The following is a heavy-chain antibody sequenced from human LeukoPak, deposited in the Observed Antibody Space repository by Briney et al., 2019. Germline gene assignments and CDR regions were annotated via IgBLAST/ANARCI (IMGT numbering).Heavy chain of an antibody. CDR1: GGTFSSYA. D-gene: IGHD6-19*01. CDR2: IIPIFGTA. Sequence: SVKVSCKASGGTFSSYAISLVRQAPGQGLEWMGGIIPIFGTANYAQKFQGRVTITTDESTSTAYMELSSLRSEDTAVYYCARDTLPNSGIAVAGEFDPWGQGTLVTVSS. CDR3: ARDTLPNSGIAVAGEFDP. V-gene: IGHV1-69*05. J-gene: IGHJ5*02.